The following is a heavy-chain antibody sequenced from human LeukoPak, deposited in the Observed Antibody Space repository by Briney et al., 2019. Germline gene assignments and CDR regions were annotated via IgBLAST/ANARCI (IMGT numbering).Heavy chain of an antibody. D-gene: IGHD3-9*01. Sequence: SETLSLTCTVSGGSISSGSYYWSWIRQPAGKGLEWIGRIYTSGSTNYNPSLKSRVTISVDTSKNQFSLKLSSVTAADTAVYYCARHEGRYFGPQTYWYFDLWGRGTLVTVSS. CDR1: GGSISSGSYY. J-gene: IGHJ2*01. CDR2: IYTSGST. V-gene: IGHV4-61*02. CDR3: ARHEGRYFGPQTYWYFDL.